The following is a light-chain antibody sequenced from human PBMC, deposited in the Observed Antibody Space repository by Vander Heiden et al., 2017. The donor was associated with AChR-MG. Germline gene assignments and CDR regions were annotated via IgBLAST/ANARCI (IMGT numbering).Light chain of an antibody. CDR2: GNT. J-gene: IGLJ2*01. CDR3: QSYDTSSWI. Sequence: QAELTQPPSVSGAPGQSVTISCAGSNSNIGAGYDVHWFQHLPGTAPKLLIYGNTNRPSGVPGRFSGSRSGTSASLAITGLQAEDEAEYYCQSYDTSSWIFGGGTKLTV. CDR1: NSNIGAGYD. V-gene: IGLV1-40*01.